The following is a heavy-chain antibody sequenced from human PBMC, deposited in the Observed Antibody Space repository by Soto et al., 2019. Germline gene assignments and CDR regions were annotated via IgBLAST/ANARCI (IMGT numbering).Heavy chain of an antibody. V-gene: IGHV3-13*01. Sequence: PGGSLRLSCAASEFTFSNFDMHWVRQPTGKGLEWVSGIGTGGDTYYQGPVKGRFTISRENDKNSVYLQMDSMRAGDSAVYDCVRATKWDRNRPSPEYYLDDGTQGTLVTVSS. CDR3: VRATKWDRNRPSPEYYLDD. J-gene: IGHJ4*02. CDR1: EFTFSNFD. D-gene: IGHD6-6*01. CDR2: IGTGGDT.